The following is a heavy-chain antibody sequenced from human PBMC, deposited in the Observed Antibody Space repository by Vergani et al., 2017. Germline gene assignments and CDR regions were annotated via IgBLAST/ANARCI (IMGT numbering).Heavy chain of an antibody. CDR2: INTNSGNP. Sequence: QVQLVQSGPEVKKPGASVKVSCKASGYTFTSYAMNWVRQAPGQGLEFMGWINTNSGNPTYAPGFTGRFVFSLDTSVSTAYLQISGLKAEDSAVYYCARGRQWRLTEYLYGMDVWGQGTTVTVSS. CDR1: GYTFTSYA. J-gene: IGHJ6*02. V-gene: IGHV7-4-1*02. D-gene: IGHD6-19*01. CDR3: ARGRQWRLTEYLYGMDV.